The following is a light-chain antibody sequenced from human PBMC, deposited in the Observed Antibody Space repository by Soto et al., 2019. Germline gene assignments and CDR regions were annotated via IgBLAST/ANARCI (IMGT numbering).Light chain of an antibody. CDR2: GAF. CDR1: QSVTSTY. J-gene: IGKJ1*01. CDR3: HQYYTWPRT. Sequence: EIVLTQSPGTLSLSPGERATLSCRASQSVTSTYLAWYQQKPGQSPRLLIYGAFSRATGIPDRFSGSGSGTEFTLTISSLQSEDIAVYYCHQYYTWPRTFGQGTKVEIK. V-gene: IGKV3-20*01.